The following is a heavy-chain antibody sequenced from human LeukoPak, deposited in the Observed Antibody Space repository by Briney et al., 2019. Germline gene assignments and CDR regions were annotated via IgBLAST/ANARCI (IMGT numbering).Heavy chain of an antibody. CDR2: ISGRGDNT. J-gene: IGHJ4*01. CDR1: GFTLSNSA. V-gene: IGHV3-23*01. Sequence: GGSLRLSCTASGFTLSNSAMTWVRQAPGQGLEFVSSISGRGDNTYYPDSLEGRFAISRDNPKNTLFLQMDSLRAEDTAVYYCVKDGRSVPLDYWGQGTLVTVSS. CDR3: VKDGRSVPLDY.